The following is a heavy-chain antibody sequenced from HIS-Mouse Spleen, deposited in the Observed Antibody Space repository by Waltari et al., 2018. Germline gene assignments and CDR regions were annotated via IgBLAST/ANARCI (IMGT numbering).Heavy chain of an antibody. Sequence: VQLGVAGGGLVEPGGSRSISCEAAVFPFSSYWMSWVRQAPGKGLEWVANIKQDGSEKYYVDSVKGRFTISRDNAKNSLYLQMNSLRAEDTAVYYCARALHQLDYWGQGTLVTVSS. V-gene: IGHV3-7*01. CDR1: VFPFSSYW. J-gene: IGHJ4*02. CDR3: ARALHQLDY. CDR2: IKQDGSEK. D-gene: IGHD2-2*01.